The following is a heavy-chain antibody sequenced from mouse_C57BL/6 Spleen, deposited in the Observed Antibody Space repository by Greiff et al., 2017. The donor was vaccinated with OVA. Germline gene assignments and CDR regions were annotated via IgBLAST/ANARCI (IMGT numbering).Heavy chain of an antibody. CDR1: GYSITSGYY. CDR3: ARDNGYDWFAY. D-gene: IGHD2-2*01. V-gene: IGHV3-6*01. Sequence: EVKLVESGPGLVKPSQSLSLTCSVTGYSITSGYYWNWIRQFPGNKLEWMGYISYDGSNNYNPSLKNRISITRDTSKNQFFLKLNSVTTEDTATYYCARDNGYDWFAYWGQGTLVTVSA. CDR2: ISYDGSN. J-gene: IGHJ3*01.